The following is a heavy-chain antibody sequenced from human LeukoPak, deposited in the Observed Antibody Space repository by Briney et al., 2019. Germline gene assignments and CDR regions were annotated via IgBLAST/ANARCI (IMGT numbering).Heavy chain of an antibody. V-gene: IGHV3-48*04. CDR1: GFTFSSYG. CDR2: ISSSSSTI. CDR3: ARDRSTDFWSGYYTNYFDY. D-gene: IGHD3-3*01. Sequence: GGSLRLSCAASGFTFSSYGMTWVRQAPGKGLEWVSYISSSSSTIYYADSVKGRFTISRDNAKNSLYLQMNSLRAEDTAVYYCARDRSTDFWSGYYTNYFDYWGQGTLVTVSS. J-gene: IGHJ4*02.